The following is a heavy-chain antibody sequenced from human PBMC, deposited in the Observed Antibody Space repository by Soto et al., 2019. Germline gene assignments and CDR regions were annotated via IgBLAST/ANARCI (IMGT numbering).Heavy chain of an antibody. V-gene: IGHV3-9*01. CDR1: GFTFDDYA. J-gene: IGHJ6*03. CDR2: ISWNSGSI. CDR3: AKSQAKTTVTTYYYMDV. Sequence: HPGGSLRLSCAASGFTFDDYAMHWVRQAPGKGLEWVSGISWNSGSIGYADSVKGRFTISRDNAKNSLYLQMNSLRAEDTALYYCAKSQAKTTVTTYYYMDVWGKGTTVTVSS. D-gene: IGHD4-17*01.